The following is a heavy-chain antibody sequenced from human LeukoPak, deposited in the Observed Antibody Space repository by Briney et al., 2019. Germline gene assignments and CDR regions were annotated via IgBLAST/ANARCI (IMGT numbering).Heavy chain of an antibody. V-gene: IGHV4-34*01. CDR1: GGSFSGYY. J-gene: IGHJ2*01. D-gene: IGHD4-17*01. CDR2: INHSGST. Sequence: SETLSLTCAVYGGSFSGYYWSWIRQPPGKGLEWIGEINHSGSTNYNPSLKSRVTISVDTSKNQFSLKLSSVTAADTAVYYCASGVVGYGDEDWYFDLWGRGTLVTVSS. CDR3: ASGVVGYGDEDWYFDL.